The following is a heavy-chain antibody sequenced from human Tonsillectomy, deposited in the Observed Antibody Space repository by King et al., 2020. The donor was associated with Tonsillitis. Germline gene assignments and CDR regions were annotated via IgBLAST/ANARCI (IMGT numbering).Heavy chain of an antibody. D-gene: IGHD6-6*01. CDR2: INPSGGRT. CDR3: LLGSSSSSMYYGMDV. Sequence: QLVQSGAEVKKPGASVKVSCKASGYTFTSYYMHWVRQAPGQGLEWMGIINPSGGRTSYAQKFQGRVTMTRDTSTSTVYMELSSLRSEDTAVYYCLLGSSSSSMYYGMDVWGQGTTVTVSS. CDR1: GYTFTSYY. V-gene: IGHV1-46*01. J-gene: IGHJ6*02.